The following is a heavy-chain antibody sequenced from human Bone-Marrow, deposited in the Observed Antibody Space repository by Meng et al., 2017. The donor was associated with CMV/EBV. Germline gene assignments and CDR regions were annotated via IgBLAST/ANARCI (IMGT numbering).Heavy chain of an antibody. Sequence: GGSLRLSCAASGFPFNSFEMNWIRQTPGKGLEWVSYISSSSGVTHHADSVKGRFTISRDNAKNSLYLQMSSLRAEDTAVYYCARVGATTVGDYWDQGTLVTVSS. J-gene: IGHJ4*02. D-gene: IGHD1-26*01. V-gene: IGHV3-48*03. CDR2: ISSSSGVT. CDR3: ARVGATTVGDY. CDR1: GFPFNSFE.